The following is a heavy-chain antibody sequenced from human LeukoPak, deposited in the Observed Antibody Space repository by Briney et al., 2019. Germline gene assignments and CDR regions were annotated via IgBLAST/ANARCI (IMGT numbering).Heavy chain of an antibody. CDR3: AVYDFWSGSYFDY. Sequence: GSLRLSCAASGFTVSSNYMSWGRQAPGKGLEWVSVIYSGGSTYYADSVKGRFTISRDNSKNTLYLQMNSLRAEDTAVYYCAVYDFWSGSYFDYWGQGTLVTVSS. J-gene: IGHJ4*02. CDR1: GFTVSSNY. D-gene: IGHD3-3*01. V-gene: IGHV3-53*01. CDR2: IYSGGST.